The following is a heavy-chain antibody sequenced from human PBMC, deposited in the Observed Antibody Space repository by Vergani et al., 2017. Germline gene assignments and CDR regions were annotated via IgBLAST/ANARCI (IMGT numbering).Heavy chain of an antibody. J-gene: IGHJ5*02. D-gene: IGHD3-10*01. V-gene: IGHV4-59*01. CDR3: ARAEARVRGDRGVWFDP. CDR1: GGSISSYY. Sequence: QVQLQESGPGLVKPSETLFLTCTVSGGSISSYYWSWIRQHPGKGLEWSGYMYYSGRTNYNHSLKSRVTISVDTSKNQFSLKLSPVTVAETAVYYCARAEARVRGDRGVWFDPWGQGTLVTVSS. CDR2: MYYSGRT.